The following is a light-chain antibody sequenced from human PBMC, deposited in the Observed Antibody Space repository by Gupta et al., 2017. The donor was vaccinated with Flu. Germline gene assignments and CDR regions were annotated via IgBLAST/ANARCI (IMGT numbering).Light chain of an antibody. V-gene: IGKV1-39*01. CDR2: AAS. CDR1: QSISSY. CDR3: QRNYSTPPLT. Sequence: EIQINPSPSPLSASVGDSVTSTCRASQSISSYLNWHQHKPGKAPKLLIYAASSLQSGVPSRFRGSGSGTDFTLTISSLQPEDFATDYCQRNYSTPPLTFGEGTKVEIK. J-gene: IGKJ4*01.